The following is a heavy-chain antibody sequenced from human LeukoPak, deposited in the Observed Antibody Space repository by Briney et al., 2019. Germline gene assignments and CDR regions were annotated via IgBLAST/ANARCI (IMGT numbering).Heavy chain of an antibody. CDR3: TRNYYGSGSSPFDP. D-gene: IGHD3-10*01. Sequence: ASVKVSCKASGSTFSTDAINWVRQAPGQGLEWVGRIIPILDIPNYAQKFQGRVTISADKSTNTAYLELSSLRSEDTALYYCTRNYYGSGSSPFDPWGQGTLVTVSS. CDR2: IIPILDIP. V-gene: IGHV1-69*04. J-gene: IGHJ5*02. CDR1: GSTFSTDA.